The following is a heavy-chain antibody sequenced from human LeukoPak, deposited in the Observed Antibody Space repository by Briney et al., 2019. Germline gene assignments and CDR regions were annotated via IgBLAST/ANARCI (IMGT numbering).Heavy chain of an antibody. V-gene: IGHV3-23*01. D-gene: IGHD5/OR15-5a*01. CDR3: ASRKEYTVSSVYY. J-gene: IGHJ4*02. Sequence: SGGSLRLSCAASGVTFSSYVMTWVRQAPGKGLEWVSGISVSGSNTYYADPVKGRFTISRDNSNDTLSLQMNSLRVEDSAIYYCASRKEYTVSSVYYWGRGILVTVSS. CDR1: GVTFSSYV. CDR2: ISVSGSNT.